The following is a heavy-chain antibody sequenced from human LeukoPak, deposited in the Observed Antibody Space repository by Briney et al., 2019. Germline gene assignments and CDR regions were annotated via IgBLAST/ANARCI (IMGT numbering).Heavy chain of an antibody. CDR2: ISGSGGNT. J-gene: IGHJ4*02. CDR3: ARDSPNEGILWWSIDY. CDR1: GFTFSNFG. D-gene: IGHD2-21*01. Sequence: GGTLRLSCAASGFTFSNFGMSWVRQAPGKGLEWVSVISGSGGNTYYADSVKGRFTISRDNSKNTLFLQMNSLRAEDTAVYYCARDSPNEGILWWSIDYWGQGTLVTVSS. V-gene: IGHV3-23*01.